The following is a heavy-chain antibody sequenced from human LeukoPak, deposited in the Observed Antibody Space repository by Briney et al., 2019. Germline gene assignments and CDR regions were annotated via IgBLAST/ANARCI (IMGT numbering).Heavy chain of an antibody. CDR3: ARDLLLWFGELSGDSDY. J-gene: IGHJ4*02. V-gene: IGHV3-23*01. CDR2: ISGTGANT. D-gene: IGHD3-10*01. CDR1: GFTFSSYA. Sequence: PGGSLRLSCAASGFTFSSYAMSWVRQAPGKGLEWVSVISGTGANTYYADSVKGRFTISRDNSKNTLHLQMNSLRAEDTAVYYCARDLLLWFGELSGDSDYWGQGTLVTVSS.